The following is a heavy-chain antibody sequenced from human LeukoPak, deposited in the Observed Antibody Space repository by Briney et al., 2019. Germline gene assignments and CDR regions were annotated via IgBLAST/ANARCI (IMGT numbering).Heavy chain of an antibody. Sequence: HAGVSLRLSCAASGFTVSSNYMSWVRQAPGKGLEWVSVIYSGGNTYYADSVKGRFTISRDNSKNTLYLQMNSLRAEDTAVYYCASSSIAARPAPGDAFDIWGQGTMVTVSS. CDR3: ASSSIAARPAPGDAFDI. V-gene: IGHV3-53*01. CDR1: GFTVSSNY. J-gene: IGHJ3*02. D-gene: IGHD6-6*01. CDR2: IYSGGNT.